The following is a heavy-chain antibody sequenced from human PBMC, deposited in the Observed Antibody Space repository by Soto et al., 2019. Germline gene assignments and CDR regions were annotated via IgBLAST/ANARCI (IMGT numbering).Heavy chain of an antibody. CDR2: IYHSGST. D-gene: IGHD5-18*01. J-gene: IGHJ4*02. V-gene: IGHV4-38-2*01. CDR1: GYSISSGYY. Sequence: SETLSLTCAVSGYSISSGYYWGWIRQPPGKGLEWIGSIYHSGSTYYNPSLKSRVTISVDTSKNQFSLKLSSVTAADTAVYYCERAHRGYSYDYWGQGTLVTVSS. CDR3: ERAHRGYSYDY.